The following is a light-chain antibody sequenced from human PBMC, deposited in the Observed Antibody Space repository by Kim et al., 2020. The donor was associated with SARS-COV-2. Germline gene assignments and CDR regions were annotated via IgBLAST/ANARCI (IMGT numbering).Light chain of an antibody. J-gene: IGKJ4*01. V-gene: IGKV1D-16*01. CDR3: LQYNSYPLT. CDR2: GAA. Sequence: DIQMTQSPSSVSASVGDRVTITCRASQGISIWLAWYQEKPGKAPKSLIFGAASLKSVVPSRFSGSGSGTEFPLTINNLQPEDFATYYCLQYNSYPLTFGGGTKLEI. CDR1: QGISIW.